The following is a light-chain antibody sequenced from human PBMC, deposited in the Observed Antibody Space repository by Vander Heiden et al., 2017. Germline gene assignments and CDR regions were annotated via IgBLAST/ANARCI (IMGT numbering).Light chain of an antibody. V-gene: IGKV3-15*01. CDR1: QSVSSN. Sequence: EIVLTQFRATLSVSPGDRAPVTCRASQSVSSNLAWYQQQPRQAPRLLIYRASTRATGIPARCSGSGSGTEFTLTISSLQSEDFAIYYCQQYNNWPPGTFGQGTKVEIK. CDR2: RAS. J-gene: IGKJ1*01. CDR3: QQYNNWPPGT.